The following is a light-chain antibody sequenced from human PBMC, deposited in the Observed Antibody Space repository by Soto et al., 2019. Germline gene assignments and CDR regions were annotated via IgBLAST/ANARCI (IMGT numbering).Light chain of an antibody. V-gene: IGLV1-40*01. CDR3: QSYDSSLRGSL. CDR2: GNS. CDR1: SSNIGAGYD. Sequence: QPVLTQPPSVSGAPGQRVTISCTGSSSNIGAGYDVHWYQQLPGTAPKLLIYGNSNRPSGVPDRFSGSKSGTSASLAITGLQAEDDADYYCQSYDSSLRGSLFGGGTKLTVL. J-gene: IGLJ3*02.